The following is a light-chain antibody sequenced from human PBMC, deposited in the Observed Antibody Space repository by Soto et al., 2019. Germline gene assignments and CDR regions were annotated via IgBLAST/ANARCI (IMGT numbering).Light chain of an antibody. J-gene: IGKJ1*01. CDR1: QSVLYSSNNKNY. CDR3: QQYYATPWT. V-gene: IGKV4-1*01. CDR2: WAS. Sequence: DIVMTQSPDSLAVSLGERATINCKSSQSVLYSSNNKNYLAWYQQKPGQPPKLLIDWASTRELGVPDRFSGSGSGTDFTLTISSLQAADVAVYYCQQYYATPWTFGQGTKVEIK.